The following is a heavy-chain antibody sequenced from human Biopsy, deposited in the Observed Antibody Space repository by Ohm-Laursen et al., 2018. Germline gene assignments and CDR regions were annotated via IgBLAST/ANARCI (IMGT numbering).Heavy chain of an antibody. CDR2: VYNGGIT. CDR3: ARTPRDSFWSGSYKRGLWFDP. D-gene: IGHD3-3*01. Sequence: GTLSLTCTVSGGSTSSSYWTWIRQPPGKGLEWIGHVYNGGITNYNPSLKSRVTISKDTSKNQFSLQVNSVTAADTAVYYCARTPRDSFWSGSYKRGLWFDPWGQGTLVIVSS. J-gene: IGHJ5*02. CDR1: GGSTSSSY. V-gene: IGHV4-59*01.